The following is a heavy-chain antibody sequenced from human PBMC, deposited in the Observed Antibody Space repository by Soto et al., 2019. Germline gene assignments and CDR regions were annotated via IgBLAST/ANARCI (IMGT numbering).Heavy chain of an antibody. J-gene: IGHJ6*01. Sequence: GESLNISGTGCGCSVSRYWIKWVRQMPGKGLEWMGIIYPGDSDTRYSPSFQGQVAISADKSIDTAYLQWRSLKASDTAVYYCARHHGSPGSYFGLDVWGQGTTVTVSS. CDR2: IYPGDSDT. CDR1: GCSVSRYW. V-gene: IGHV5-51*01. D-gene: IGHD6-13*01. CDR3: ARHHGSPGSYFGLDV.